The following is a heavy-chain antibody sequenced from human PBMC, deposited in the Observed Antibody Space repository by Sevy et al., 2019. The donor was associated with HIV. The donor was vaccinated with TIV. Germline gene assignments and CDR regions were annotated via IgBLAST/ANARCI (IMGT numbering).Heavy chain of an antibody. J-gene: IGHJ5*02. CDR1: GGSISSGGYY. Sequence: SETLSLTCAVSGGSISSGGYYWSWIRQRPGKGLEWMGYIYYSGKTYYNPSLTSLKSRITISLDTSENQFPLKLSSVTAADTAVYFCARSLTRIFGIPNWFDLWGQGTLVTVSS. D-gene: IGHD3-3*01. CDR2: IYYSGKT. CDR3: ARSLTRIFGIPNWFDL. V-gene: IGHV4-31*11.